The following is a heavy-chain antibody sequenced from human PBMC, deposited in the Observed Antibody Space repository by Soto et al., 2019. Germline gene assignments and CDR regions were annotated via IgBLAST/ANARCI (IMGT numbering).Heavy chain of an antibody. CDR1: PRSSSRGNW. J-gene: IGHJ6*02. Sequence: TISRTCAVSPRSSSRGNWCSLPRQPPGKGLEWIGEIYHSGSTNYNPTLKSRVTISGDKSKNQFSLKLSSVTAADTVVYYCARTNARTTGTTDYYYGMDVWGQGTTVTVSS. CDR3: ARTNARTTGTTDYYYGMDV. D-gene: IGHD1-1*01. V-gene: IGHV4-4*02. CDR2: IYHSGST.